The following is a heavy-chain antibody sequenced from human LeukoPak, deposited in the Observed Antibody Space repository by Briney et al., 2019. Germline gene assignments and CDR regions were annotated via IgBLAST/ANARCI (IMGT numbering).Heavy chain of an antibody. CDR1: GGSISSSSYY. CDR3: ARERYSSSWGFDP. CDR2: IYYSGST. Sequence: SETLSLTCTVSGGSISSSSYYWGWIRQPPGKGLEWIGSIYYSGSTYYNPSLKSRVTISVDTSKNQFSLKLSSVTAADTAVYYCARERYSSSWGFDPWGQGTLVTVSS. D-gene: IGHD6-13*01. V-gene: IGHV4-39*07. J-gene: IGHJ5*02.